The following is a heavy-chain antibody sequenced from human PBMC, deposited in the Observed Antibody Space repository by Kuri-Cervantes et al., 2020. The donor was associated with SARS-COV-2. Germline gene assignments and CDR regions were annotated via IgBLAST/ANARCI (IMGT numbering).Heavy chain of an antibody. D-gene: IGHD4-11*01. CDR3: AIERYGNYVSPYQYYGMDV. CDR1: GLTFRSDY. J-gene: IGHJ6*02. CDR2: IYSGGST. V-gene: IGHV3-53*01. Sequence: GESLKISCAASGLTFRSDYMSWVRQAPGKGLEWVSVIYSGGSTYYADSVKGRFTISRDSSKNILYLQMNSIRAEDTAVYYCAIERYGNYVSPYQYYGMDVWGQGTTVTVSS.